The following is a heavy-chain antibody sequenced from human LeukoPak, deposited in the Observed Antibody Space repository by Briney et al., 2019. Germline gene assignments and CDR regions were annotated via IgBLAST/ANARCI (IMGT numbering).Heavy chain of an antibody. CDR2: ISCGDSKT. Sequence: GESLKISCKGSGYIFTNYWIGWVRQMPGKGLEWMGIISCGDSKTKYSPSFQGQVTISADKSLSTAYLQWSSLKASDTAMYYCARHRRDGYRTLDDWGQETLVTVSS. J-gene: IGHJ4*01. CDR3: ARHRRDGYRTLDD. D-gene: IGHD5-24*01. V-gene: IGHV5-51*01. CDR1: GYIFTNYW.